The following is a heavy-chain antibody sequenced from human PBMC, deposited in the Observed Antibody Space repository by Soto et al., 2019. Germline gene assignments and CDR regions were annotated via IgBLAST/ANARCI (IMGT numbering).Heavy chain of an antibody. CDR1: HGCISMRRCS. V-gene: IGHV4-39*01. CDR3: GGSSIIMGVDATRQDAFDI. D-gene: IGHD2-15*01. Sequence: RCLTRAVSHGCISMRRCSWGWIRQPPGKGLEWIGSIDYRGSTYYNPSLKSRVTISVDTSKNQFSLKLSSVTAADTAVYCCGGSSIIMGVDATRQDAFDIWGQGTMVTVSS. CDR2: IDYRGST. J-gene: IGHJ3*02.